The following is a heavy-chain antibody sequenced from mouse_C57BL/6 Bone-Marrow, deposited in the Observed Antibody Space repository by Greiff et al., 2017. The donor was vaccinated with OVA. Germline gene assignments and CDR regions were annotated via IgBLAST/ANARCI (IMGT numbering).Heavy chain of an antibody. D-gene: IGHD1-1*01. CDR1: GYTFTSYG. V-gene: IGHV1-81*01. J-gene: IGHJ4*01. CDR3: ARVITTVVATGAMDY. CDR2: IYPRSGNT. Sequence: QVQLKQSGAELARPGASVKLSCKASGYTFTSYGISWVKQRTGQGLEWIGEIYPRSGNTYYNEKFKGKATLTADKSSSTAYMELRSLTSEDSAVYFCARVITTVVATGAMDYWGQGTSVTVSS.